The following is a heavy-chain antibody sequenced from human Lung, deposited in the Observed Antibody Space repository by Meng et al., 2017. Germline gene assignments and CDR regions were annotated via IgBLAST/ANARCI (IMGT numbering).Heavy chain of an antibody. D-gene: IGHD4-11*01. CDR3: ARGPTTMAHDFDY. CDR1: GGSFSDYY. J-gene: IGHJ4*02. V-gene: IGHV4-34*01. CDR2: INHSGST. Sequence: QVQLQQWGAGSLKPSETLSLTCFVSGGSFSDYYWSWIRQPPGKGLEWSGEINHSGSTNYNPPLESRATISVDTSQNNLSLKLSSVTAADSAVYYCARGPTTMAHDFDYWGQGTLVTVSS.